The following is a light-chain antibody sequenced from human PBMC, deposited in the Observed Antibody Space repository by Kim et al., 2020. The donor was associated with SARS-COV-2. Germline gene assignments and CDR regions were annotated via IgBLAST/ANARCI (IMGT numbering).Light chain of an antibody. CDR2: AAS. J-gene: IGKJ2*01. CDR3: QQSYSTPRT. Sequence: DIQMTQSPSSLSASVGDRVTITCRASQSISSYLNWYQQKPGKAPKLLIYAASSLQSGVPSRFSGSGSGTDFTLTISSLQPEDFATYDCQQSYSTPRTFGQGTKLEI. V-gene: IGKV1-39*01. CDR1: QSISSY.